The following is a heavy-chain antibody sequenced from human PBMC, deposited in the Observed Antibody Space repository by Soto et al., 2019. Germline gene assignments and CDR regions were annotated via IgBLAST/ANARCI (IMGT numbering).Heavy chain of an antibody. D-gene: IGHD3-16*01. CDR2: IYWDDDK. CDR3: AHVSGCGGEYGMDV. Sequence: QITLKESGPTLVKPTQTLTLTCTSSGFSLNTYAVGVGWIRQPPGKALEWLALIYWDDDKRYSPSLKSRLTITKDTSKNQVGVIMTNMDPVDTATYYCAHVSGCGGEYGMDVWGQGTTVTVSS. V-gene: IGHV2-5*02. J-gene: IGHJ6*02. CDR1: GFSLNTYAVG.